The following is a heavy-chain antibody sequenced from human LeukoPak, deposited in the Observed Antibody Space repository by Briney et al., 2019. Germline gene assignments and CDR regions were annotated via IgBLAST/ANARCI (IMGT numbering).Heavy chain of an antibody. CDR1: GYTFTSYD. D-gene: IGHD3-10*01. CDR2: INPNSGGT. CDR3: ANTYALGNYYKGGFDP. J-gene: IGHJ5*02. Sequence: VASVKVSCKASGYTFTSYDINWVRQATGQGLEWMGWINPNSGGTNYAQNFQGRVTMTRDTSIRTVYMELSRLRSDDTAVYYCANTYALGNYYKGGFDPWGQGTLVTVSS. V-gene: IGHV1-2*02.